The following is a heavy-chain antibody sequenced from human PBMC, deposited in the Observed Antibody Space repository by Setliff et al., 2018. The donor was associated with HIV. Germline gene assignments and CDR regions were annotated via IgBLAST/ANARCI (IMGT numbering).Heavy chain of an antibody. CDR2: IRYDGSEK. V-gene: IGHV3-30*02. Sequence: GGSLRLSCAASGFIFGNFGLHWVRQAPGEGLEWVTFIRYDGSEKFYADSVRGRFTISRDNSKNKLYLQMNSLRIEDTAIYYCVKGDNFWTGYSTYFGFDPWGQGTLVTVSS. CDR3: VKGDNFWTGYSTYFGFDP. D-gene: IGHD3-3*01. CDR1: GFIFGNFG. J-gene: IGHJ5*02.